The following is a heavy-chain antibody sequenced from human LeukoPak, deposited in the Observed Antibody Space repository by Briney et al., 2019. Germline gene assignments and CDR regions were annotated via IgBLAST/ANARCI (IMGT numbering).Heavy chain of an antibody. CDR3: ARRHGDYYFDY. J-gene: IGHJ4*02. V-gene: IGHV4-4*02. CDR1: GGSISSSNW. Sequence: SETLSLTCAVSGGSISSSNWWSWVLQPPGKGLEWIVEIYHSGSTNYNPSLKSRVTISVDKSKNQFSLKLSSVTAADTAVYYCARRHGDYYFDYWGQGTLVTVSS. CDR2: IYHSGST. D-gene: IGHD4-17*01.